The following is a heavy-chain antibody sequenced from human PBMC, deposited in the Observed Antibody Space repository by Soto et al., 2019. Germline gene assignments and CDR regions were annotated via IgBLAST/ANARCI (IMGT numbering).Heavy chain of an antibody. CDR2: FFYRGST. J-gene: IGHJ4*02. CDR1: GDSISSSNYY. V-gene: IGHV4-39*01. CDR3: ARHVPCRRSGSYLFDF. Sequence: QLQLQESGPGLVKPSETLSLTCTVSGDSISSSNYYWAWIRQPPGRGLGFIGTFFYRGSTYLKPSLKSRVTTSVDPSKNQFSLRLSSVTAADTAVYYCARHVPCRRSGSYLFDFWVQGTLVTVSS. D-gene: IGHD1-26*01.